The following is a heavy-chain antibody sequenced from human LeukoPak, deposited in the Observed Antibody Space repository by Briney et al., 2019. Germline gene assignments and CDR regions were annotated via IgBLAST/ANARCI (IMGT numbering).Heavy chain of an antibody. J-gene: IGHJ4*02. CDR3: ASLTRKWLLQGHVDY. CDR2: ISGSGGST. D-gene: IGHD3-22*01. V-gene: IGHV3-23*01. CDR1: GFTFSSYA. Sequence: QAGGSLRLSCAASGFTFSSYAMSWVRQAPGKGLEWVSAISGSGGSTYYADSVKGRFTISRDNSKNTLYLQMNSLRAEDTAVYYCASLTRKWLLQGHVDYWGQGTLVTVSS.